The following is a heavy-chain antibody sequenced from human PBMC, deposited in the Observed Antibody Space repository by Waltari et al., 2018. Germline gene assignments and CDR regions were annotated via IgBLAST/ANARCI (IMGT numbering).Heavy chain of an antibody. CDR3: ARDRYYDSSGYYQYY. Sequence: QVQLVQSGAEVTKPGSSVTVSCKASGGTFSSYAISWVRQAPGQGLEWMGRIIPSLGTANYAQKFQGRVTITADESTSTAYMGLSSLRAEDTAVYYCARDRYYDSSGYYQYYWGQGTLVTVSS. V-gene: IGHV1-69*15. CDR2: IIPSLGTA. CDR1: GGTFSSYA. J-gene: IGHJ4*02. D-gene: IGHD3-22*01.